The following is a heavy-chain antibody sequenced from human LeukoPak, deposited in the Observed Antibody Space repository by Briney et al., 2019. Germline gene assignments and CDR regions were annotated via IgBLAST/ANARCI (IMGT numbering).Heavy chain of an antibody. CDR2: IYPGDSES. Sequence: GGSLKISCKGSGYTFTSYWIGWVRQMPGKGLEWMGIIYPGDSESKYSPSLQGQVTISAVKSISTAYLQWTSLKASDTAMYYCARIEGSTFDYWSQGTLVTVSS. V-gene: IGHV5-51*01. CDR3: ARIEGSTFDY. CDR1: GYTFTSYW. J-gene: IGHJ4*02.